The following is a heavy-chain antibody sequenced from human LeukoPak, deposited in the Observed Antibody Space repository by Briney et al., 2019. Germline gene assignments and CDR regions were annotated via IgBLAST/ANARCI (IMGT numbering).Heavy chain of an antibody. CDR3: ARDSIAAAALGDAFDI. CDR1: GGTLSSYA. D-gene: IGHD6-13*01. Sequence: SVKVSCKASGGTLSSYAISWVRQAPGQGLEWMGRIIPILGIANYAQKFQGRVTITTDESTSTAYMELSSLRSEDTAVYYCARDSIAAAALGDAFDIWGQGTMVTVSS. CDR2: IIPILGIA. J-gene: IGHJ3*02. V-gene: IGHV1-69*04.